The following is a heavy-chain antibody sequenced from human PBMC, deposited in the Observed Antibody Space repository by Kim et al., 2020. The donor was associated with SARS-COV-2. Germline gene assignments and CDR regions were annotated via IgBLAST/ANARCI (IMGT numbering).Heavy chain of an antibody. Sequence: SETLSLTCTVSGGSISSYYWSWIRQPPGKGLEWIGYIYYSGSTNYNPSLKSRVTISVDTSKNQFSLKLSSVTAADTAVYYCAGTMVRGVTLFDPWGQGTL. V-gene: IGHV4-59*01. J-gene: IGHJ5*02. CDR3: AGTMVRGVTLFDP. CDR1: GGSISSYY. D-gene: IGHD3-10*01. CDR2: IYYSGST.